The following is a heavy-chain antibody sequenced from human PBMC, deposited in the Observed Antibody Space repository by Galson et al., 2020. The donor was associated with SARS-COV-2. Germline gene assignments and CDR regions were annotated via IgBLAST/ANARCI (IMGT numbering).Heavy chain of an antibody. D-gene: IGHD3-22*01. CDR2: TYYSGST. J-gene: IGHJ3*02. CDR1: GGSISSGGYY. CDR3: ARAPITMIVVVNAFDS. Sequence: ETSETLSLTCPVSGGSISSGGYYWSWIRQHPGKGLEWIGYTYYSGSTYYNPSPKRRVTISVDTSKNQFSLKLSSVTTGDTAVYYCARAPITMIVVVNAFDSWGQGTMVTVSS. V-gene: IGHV4-31*03.